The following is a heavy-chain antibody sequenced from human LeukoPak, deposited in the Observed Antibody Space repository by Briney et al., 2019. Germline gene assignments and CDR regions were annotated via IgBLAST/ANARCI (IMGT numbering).Heavy chain of an antibody. CDR3: ARDHGSGIDY. V-gene: IGHV4-59*01. CDR1: GGSISSYF. J-gene: IGHJ4*02. CDR2: IYTSGST. Sequence: PSETLSLTCTVSGGSISSYFWGWIRQPPGKGLECIGYIYTSGSTNYNPSLKSRVTISVDTSKNQFSLKLSSVTAADTAVYYCARDHGSGIDYWGQGTLVTVSS. D-gene: IGHD3-10*01.